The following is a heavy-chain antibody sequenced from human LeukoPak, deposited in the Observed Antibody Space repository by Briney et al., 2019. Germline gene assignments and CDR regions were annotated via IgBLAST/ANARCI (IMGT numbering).Heavy chain of an antibody. CDR2: FDPEDGET. V-gene: IGHV1-24*01. CDR1: GYTLTELS. Sequence: ASVKVSCKVSGYTLTELSMHWVRQAPGKGLEGMGGFDPEDGETIYAQKFQGRVTMTEDTSTDTAYMELSSLRSEDTAVYYCATAFQVAATYDYWGQGTLVTVSS. J-gene: IGHJ4*02. CDR3: ATAFQVAATYDY. D-gene: IGHD2-15*01.